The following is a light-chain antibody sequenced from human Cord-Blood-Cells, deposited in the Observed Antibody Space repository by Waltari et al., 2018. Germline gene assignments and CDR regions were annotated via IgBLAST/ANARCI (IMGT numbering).Light chain of an antibody. CDR1: QSVSSSY. Sequence: ELVLTQSPGTLSLSPGERATLSCRASQSVSSSYLAWYQQKPGQAPRLLIYGAASRATGIPDSFSGSGAGTDFTLTISRLEAEDFAVYYCQQYGISPTFGQGTRLEIK. J-gene: IGKJ5*01. V-gene: IGKV3-20*01. CDR2: GAA. CDR3: QQYGISPT.